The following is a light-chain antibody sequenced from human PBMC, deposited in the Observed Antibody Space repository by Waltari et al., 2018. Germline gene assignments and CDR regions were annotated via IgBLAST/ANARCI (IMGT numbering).Light chain of an antibody. V-gene: IGLV2-8*01. CDR3: SSYAGSNKVV. CDR2: EVS. Sequence: QSALTQPPSAAGSPGQSVTISCTGTSSDGGGYNYVSGYQQHPGKAPKLMIYEVSKRPSGVPGRFSGSKSGDTASLTVSGLQAEDEADYYCSSYAGSNKVVFGGGTKLTVL. J-gene: IGLJ2*01. CDR1: SSDGGGYNY.